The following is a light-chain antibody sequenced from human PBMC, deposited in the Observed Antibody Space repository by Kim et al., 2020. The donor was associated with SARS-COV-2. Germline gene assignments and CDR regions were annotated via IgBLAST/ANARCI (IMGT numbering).Light chain of an antibody. CDR2: KAP. J-gene: IGKJ4*01. CDR3: QQYNSYQLT. V-gene: IGKV1-5*03. Sequence: DIQMTQSPSTLSASVGDRVTITCRASQSISSWLAWYQQKPGKAPKLLIYKAPSLESGVPSRFSGSGSGREFTLTISSLQPDDFATYYCQQYNSYQLTFGGGTKVDIK. CDR1: QSISSW.